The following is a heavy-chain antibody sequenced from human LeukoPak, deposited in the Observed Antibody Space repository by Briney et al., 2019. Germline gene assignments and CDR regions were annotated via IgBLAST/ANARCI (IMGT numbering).Heavy chain of an antibody. J-gene: IGHJ6*03. D-gene: IGHD3-3*01. CDR2: IYYSGST. Sequence: PSETLSLTCTVSGGSISSYYWSWIRQPPGKGLEWIGCIYYSGSTNYNPSLKSRVTISVDTSKNQFSLKLSSVTAADTAVYYCARGPKDRYYYYYMDVWGKGTTVTVSS. CDR3: ARGPKDRYYYYYMDV. CDR1: GGSISSYY. V-gene: IGHV4-59*01.